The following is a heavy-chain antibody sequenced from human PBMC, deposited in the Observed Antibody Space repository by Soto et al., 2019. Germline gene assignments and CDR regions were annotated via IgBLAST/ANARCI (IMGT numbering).Heavy chain of an antibody. Sequence: QLQLQESGPGLVKPSETLSLTCTVSGASISSSSYYWGWIRQPPGKGLEWIGSIYYSGNTYYNPSLKRRVTISVDTSKNQFSLRLSAVTAADTAMYFCARHEGYGYFAYWGQGTLVTVSS. CDR3: ARHEGYGYFAY. CDR2: IYYSGNT. D-gene: IGHD4-17*01. V-gene: IGHV4-39*01. J-gene: IGHJ4*02. CDR1: GASISSSSYY.